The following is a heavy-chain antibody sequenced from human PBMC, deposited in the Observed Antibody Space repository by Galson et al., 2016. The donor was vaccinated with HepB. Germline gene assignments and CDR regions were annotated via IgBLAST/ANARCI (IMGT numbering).Heavy chain of an antibody. CDR2: INGANGNT. CDR3: AAVGMGTTLSSYYFDY. Sequence: SVKVSCKASGYTFTTYDIHWVRQAPGQRLEWMGWINGANGNTKYSQKFQGRVTITRDTSATTAYMELSSLRSEDTAVYYCAAVGMGTTLSSYYFDYWGQGTLVTISS. D-gene: IGHD1/OR15-1a*01. V-gene: IGHV1-3*01. CDR1: GYTFTTYD. J-gene: IGHJ4*02.